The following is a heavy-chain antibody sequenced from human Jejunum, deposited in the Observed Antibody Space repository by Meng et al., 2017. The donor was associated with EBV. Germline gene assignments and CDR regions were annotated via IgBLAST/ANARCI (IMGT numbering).Heavy chain of an antibody. V-gene: IGHV4-34*01. CDR3: ARSGAIIGVQGAPDY. D-gene: IGHD3-3*01. CDR1: GGSFGGYF. Sequence: VHLQRWGAGLLKPSETLSLTCAVSGGSFGGYFWTWIRQAPGKGLEWIGEINQVGSTNYNPSLKSRVTISVDTSNIQFSLKVTSVTAADTAVYYCARSGAIIGVQGAPDYWGQGTLVTVSS. J-gene: IGHJ4*02. CDR2: INQVGST.